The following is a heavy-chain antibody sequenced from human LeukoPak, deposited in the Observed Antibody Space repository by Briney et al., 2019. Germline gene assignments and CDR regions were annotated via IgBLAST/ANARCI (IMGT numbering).Heavy chain of an antibody. CDR1: GGTFSSYA. Sequence: SVTVSCKASGGTFSSYAISWVRQAPGQGLEWMGGIIPIFGTANYAQKFQGRVTITRDTSASTAYMELSSLRSEDTAVYYCARDPIGSRWPYYFDYWGQGTLVTVSS. CDR3: ARDPIGSRWPYYFDY. CDR2: IIPIFGTA. D-gene: IGHD2-15*01. J-gene: IGHJ4*02. V-gene: IGHV1-69*05.